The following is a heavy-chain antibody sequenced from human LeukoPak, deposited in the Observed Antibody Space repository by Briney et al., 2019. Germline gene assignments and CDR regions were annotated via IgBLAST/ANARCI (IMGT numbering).Heavy chain of an antibody. D-gene: IGHD3-3*01. CDR1: GFTFSNYW. CDR2: INPDGSST. V-gene: IGHV3-74*01. Sequence: GGSLRLSCAASGFTFSNYWMHWVRQAPGKGLVWVSRINPDGSSTSYADAVKGRFTISRDNAKNTLYLQMNSLRADDTSVYYCTGGGTISSWFDPWGRGTPVTVSA. J-gene: IGHJ5*02. CDR3: TGGGTISSWFDP.